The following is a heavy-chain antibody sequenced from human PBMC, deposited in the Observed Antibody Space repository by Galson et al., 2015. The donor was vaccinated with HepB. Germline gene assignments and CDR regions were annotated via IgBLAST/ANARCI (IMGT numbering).Heavy chain of an antibody. CDR2: VAYDGADR. D-gene: IGHD1-1*01. CDR1: GFTFTNYA. V-gene: IGHV3-30-3*01. CDR3: ARDGSGTYYFDY. Sequence: SLRLSCAASGFTFTNYAMHWVRLAPGRGLEWVASVAYDGADRYYADSVEGRFTISRDNSKSTLFLRMNSLRPEDTGVYFCARDGSGTYYFDYWGQGTLVTVSS. J-gene: IGHJ4*02.